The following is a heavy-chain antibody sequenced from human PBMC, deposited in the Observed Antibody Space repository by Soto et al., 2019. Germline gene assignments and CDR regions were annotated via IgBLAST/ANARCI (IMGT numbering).Heavy chain of an antibody. D-gene: IGHD3-3*01. CDR1: GYTLTELS. CDR3: TTGQRPLRFLEWLSRYYFDY. J-gene: IGHJ4*02. CDR2: FDPEDGET. Sequence: ASVKVSCKVSGYTLTELSLHWVRQAPGKGLEWKGGFDPEDGETVYAQKFQGRVTMTEGTSTDTAYMELSSLRSEDTAVYYCTTGQRPLRFLEWLSRYYFDYWGQGTLVTVSS. V-gene: IGHV1-24*01.